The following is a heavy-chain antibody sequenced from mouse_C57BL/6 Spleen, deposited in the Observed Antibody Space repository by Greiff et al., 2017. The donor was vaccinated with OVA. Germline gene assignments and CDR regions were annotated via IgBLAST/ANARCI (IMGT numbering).Heavy chain of an antibody. V-gene: IGHV1-15*01. D-gene: IGHD3-2*02. CDR3: TRSGQLRLLYAMDY. Sequence: VKLMESGAELVRPGASVTLSCKASGYTFTDYEMHWVKQTPVHGLEWIGAIDPETGGTAYNQKFKGKAILTADKSSSTAYMELRSLTSEDSAVYYCTRSGQLRLLYAMDYWGQGTSVTVSS. J-gene: IGHJ4*01. CDR1: GYTFTDYE. CDR2: IDPETGGT.